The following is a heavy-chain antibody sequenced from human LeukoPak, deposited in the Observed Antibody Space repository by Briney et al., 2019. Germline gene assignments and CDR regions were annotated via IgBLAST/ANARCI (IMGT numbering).Heavy chain of an antibody. V-gene: IGHV6-1*01. CDR1: GDSVSSNSAA. CDR2: TYYRSKWYN. Sequence: SQTLSLTCAISGDSVSSNSAAWNWIRQSPSRGLEWLGRTYYRSKWYNDYAVSVKSRITINPDTSKNQFSLQLNSVTPEDTAVYYCASCIAAACRNYYYYMDVWGKGTTVTVSS. D-gene: IGHD6-13*01. J-gene: IGHJ6*03. CDR3: ASCIAAACRNYYYYMDV.